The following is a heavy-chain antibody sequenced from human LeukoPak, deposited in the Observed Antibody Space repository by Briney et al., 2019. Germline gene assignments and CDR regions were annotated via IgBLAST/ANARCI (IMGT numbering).Heavy chain of an antibody. CDR1: GGSISSGGYS. D-gene: IGHD3-22*01. CDR2: IYHSGST. Sequence: SQTLSLTCAVSGGSISSGGYSWSWIRQPPGKGLEWIGYIYHSGSTYYNPSLKSRVTISVDTSKNQFSLKLSSVTAADTAVYYCARGSGYYYYFDYWGQGTLVTVSS. CDR3: ARGSGYYYYFDY. J-gene: IGHJ4*02. V-gene: IGHV4-30-2*05.